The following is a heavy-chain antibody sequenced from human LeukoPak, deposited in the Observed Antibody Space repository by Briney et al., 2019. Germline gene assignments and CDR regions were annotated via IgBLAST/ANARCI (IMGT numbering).Heavy chain of an antibody. CDR1: GGSISSDSYY. CDR2: IYTSGST. CDR3: ARDAEGTGAFDY. Sequence: ASQTLSLTCTVSGGSISSDSYYWSWIRQPAGKGLEWIGRIYTSGSTNYNPSLKSRVTISVDTSKNQFSLKLSSVTAADTAVYYCARDAEGTGAFDYWGQGTLVAVSS. D-gene: IGHD1-26*01. J-gene: IGHJ4*02. V-gene: IGHV4-61*02.